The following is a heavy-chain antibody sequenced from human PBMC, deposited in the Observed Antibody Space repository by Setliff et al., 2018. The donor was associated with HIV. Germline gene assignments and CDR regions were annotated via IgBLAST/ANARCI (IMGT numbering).Heavy chain of an antibody. J-gene: IGHJ6*03. CDR2: ISTYNGNT. V-gene: IGHV1-18*01. CDR1: GDTFKGYA. Sequence: ASVKVSCKASGDTFKGYAFTWVRQAPGQGLEWMGWISTYNGNTAYAQKFQDRVTVTTDTSTSTAYMELSSLRSEDTAVYYCARQVYGDFYYYYYMDVWGKGTTVTV. CDR3: ARQVYGDFYYYYYMDV. D-gene: IGHD4-17*01.